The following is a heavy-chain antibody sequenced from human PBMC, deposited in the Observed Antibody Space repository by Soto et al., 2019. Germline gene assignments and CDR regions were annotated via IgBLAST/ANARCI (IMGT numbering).Heavy chain of an antibody. CDR2: IKSKTDGGTT. J-gene: IGHJ4*02. CDR3: TTGFSLELLVDY. CDR1: GFTFINAG. Sequence: GGSLRLSCAASGFTFINAGMSWVRQAPGKGLEWVGRIKSKTDGGTTDYAAPVKGRFTISRDDSKNTLDLQMNSLKTEDTAVYYCTTGFSLELLVDYWGQGTLLTVSS. V-gene: IGHV3-15*07. D-gene: IGHD1-26*01.